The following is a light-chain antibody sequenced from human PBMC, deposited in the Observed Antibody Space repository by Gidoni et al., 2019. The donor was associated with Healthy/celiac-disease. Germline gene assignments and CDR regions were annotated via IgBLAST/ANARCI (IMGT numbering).Light chain of an antibody. CDR2: KVS. CDR3: MQGTHWPRT. J-gene: IGKJ2*01. CDR1: QSLLYHDGNTS. V-gene: IGKV2-30*01. Sequence: DVVMTQSPLSLPVTLGQPASISFRSSQSLLYHDGNTSLNWFQQRPGQSPRRLIYKVSNRDSGVPDRFSGSGSGTDFTLKISRVEAEDVGVYYCMQGTHWPRTFGQGTKLEIK.